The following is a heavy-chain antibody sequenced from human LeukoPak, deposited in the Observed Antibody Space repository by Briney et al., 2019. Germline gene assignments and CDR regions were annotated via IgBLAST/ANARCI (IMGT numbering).Heavy chain of an antibody. J-gene: IGHJ4*02. CDR1: GGSISSYY. V-gene: IGHV3-23*01. Sequence: ETLSLTCTVSGGSISSYYWSWVRQAPGKGLEWVSTISGSGDSTYYADSVKGRFTISRDNSKNTLSLQMNSLRAEDTAVYYCAKKLPFDYWGQGTLVTVSS. CDR3: AKKLPFDY. CDR2: ISGSGDST.